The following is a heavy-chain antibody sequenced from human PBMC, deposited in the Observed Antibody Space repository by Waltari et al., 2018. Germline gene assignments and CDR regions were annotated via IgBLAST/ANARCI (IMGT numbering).Heavy chain of an antibody. V-gene: IGHV1-69*05. CDR2: IIPIFGTA. J-gene: IGHJ6*02. CDR3: ARGGGYCSGGSCYFSRYYGMDV. D-gene: IGHD2-15*01. CDR1: GGTFSSYA. Sequence: QVQLVQSGAEVKKPGSSVKVSCKASGGTFSSYAISWVRQAPGQGLEWMRGIIPIFGTANYAQKFQGRVTITTDESTSTAYMELSSLRSEDTAVYYCARGGGYCSGGSCYFSRYYGMDVWGQGTTVTVSS.